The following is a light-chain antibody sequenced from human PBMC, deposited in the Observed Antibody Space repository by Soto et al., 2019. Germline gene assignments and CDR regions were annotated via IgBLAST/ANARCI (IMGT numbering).Light chain of an antibody. CDR2: KAS. Sequence: DIKMTQSPSTLSASVGDRVTITFRASQSISSWLAWYQQKPGKAPKLLIYKASSLESGVPSRFSGSGSGTEFTLTISSLQPDDFATYYCQQYNSYPWTFGQGTKADIK. CDR1: QSISSW. V-gene: IGKV1-5*03. J-gene: IGKJ1*01. CDR3: QQYNSYPWT.